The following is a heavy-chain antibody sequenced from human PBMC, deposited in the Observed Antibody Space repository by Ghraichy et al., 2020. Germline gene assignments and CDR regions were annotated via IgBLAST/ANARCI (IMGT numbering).Heavy chain of an antibody. J-gene: IGHJ4*02. CDR3: ARGYCSGGSCYFDY. CDR2: IGTAGDP. Sequence: GVSLRLSCAASGFTFSSYDMHWVRQATGKGLEWVSAIGTAGDPYFPGSVKGRFTISRENAKNSLYLQMNSLRAGDTAVYYCARGYCSGGSCYFDYWGQGTLVTVSS. V-gene: IGHV3-13*05. CDR1: GFTFSSYD. D-gene: IGHD2-15*01.